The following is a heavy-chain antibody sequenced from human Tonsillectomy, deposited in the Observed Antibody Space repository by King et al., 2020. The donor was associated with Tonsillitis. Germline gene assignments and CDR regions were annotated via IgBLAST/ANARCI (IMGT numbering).Heavy chain of an antibody. D-gene: IGHD3-22*01. CDR1: GFTFSSYG. V-gene: IGHV3-33*05. CDR2: ISYDGSNK. Sequence: QLVQSGGGVVQPGRSLRLSCAASGFTFSSYGVHWVRQAPGKGLEWVAVISYDGSNKYYADSVKGRFNISRDNSKNTLYLQMNSLRVEDTAVYYCARSEYDRGGHSNGMDVWGQGTTVTVSS. CDR3: ARSEYDRGGHSNGMDV. J-gene: IGHJ6*02.